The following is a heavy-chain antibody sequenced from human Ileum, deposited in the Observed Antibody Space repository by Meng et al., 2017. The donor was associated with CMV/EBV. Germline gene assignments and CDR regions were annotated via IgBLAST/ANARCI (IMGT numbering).Heavy chain of an antibody. CDR3: ARDGLSGRYFDY. D-gene: IGHD1-26*01. CDR1: GYTFTSNN. J-gene: IGHJ4*02. V-gene: IGHV7-4-1*02. Sequence: CKTSGYTFTSNNIIWVQQAPGQGPEWMGWIDTNTGNPTYAQGFTGRFVFSLDTSVNTAYLQISSLKAEDTAVYYCARDGLSGRYFDYWGQGTLVTVSS. CDR2: IDTNTGNP.